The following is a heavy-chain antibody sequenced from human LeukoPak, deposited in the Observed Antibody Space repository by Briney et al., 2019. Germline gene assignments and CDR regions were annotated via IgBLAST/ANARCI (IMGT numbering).Heavy chain of an antibody. J-gene: IGHJ4*02. CDR2: SIPIFGTI. CDR1: GGTFSSYG. D-gene: IGHD2-21*02. Sequence: SVKVSCKASGGTFSSYGFSCVRQAPAQGLECMGGSIPIFGTIDCAQKFQGRVTITAENSTSTAYMELSSLRSEDTAVYYCARDHYHKIHSVMVTAPDYWGQGTLVIVSS. CDR3: ARDHYHKIHSVMVTAPDY. V-gene: IGHV1-69*06.